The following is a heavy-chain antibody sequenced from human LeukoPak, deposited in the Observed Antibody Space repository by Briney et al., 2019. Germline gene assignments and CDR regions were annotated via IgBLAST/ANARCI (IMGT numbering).Heavy chain of an antibody. CDR1: GYTFTSYG. D-gene: IGHD2-21*02. V-gene: IGHV1-18*01. CDR2: ISAYNGNT. J-gene: IGHJ4*02. Sequence: ASVKVSCKASGYTFTSYGISWVRQAPGQGLEWVGWISAYNGNTNYAQKLQGRVTMTTDTSTSTAYMELRSLRSDDTAVYYCARDRRYCGGDCYWLTANYWGQGTLVTVSS. CDR3: ARDRRYCGGDCYWLTANY.